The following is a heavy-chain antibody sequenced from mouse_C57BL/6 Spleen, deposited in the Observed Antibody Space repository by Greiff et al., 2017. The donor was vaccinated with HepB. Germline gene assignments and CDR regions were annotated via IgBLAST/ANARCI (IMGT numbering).Heavy chain of an antibody. CDR1: GYTFTSYW. J-gene: IGHJ4*01. D-gene: IGHD1-1*02. V-gene: IGHV1-55*01. CDR2: IYPGSGST. Sequence: QVQLQQPGAELVKPGASVKMSCKASGYTFTSYWITWVKQRPGQGLEWIGDIYPGSGSTNYNETFKSKATLTVDTSSSTAYMQLSSLTSEDSAVYYCARFSWWDYYAMDYWGQGTSVTVSS. CDR3: ARFSWWDYYAMDY.